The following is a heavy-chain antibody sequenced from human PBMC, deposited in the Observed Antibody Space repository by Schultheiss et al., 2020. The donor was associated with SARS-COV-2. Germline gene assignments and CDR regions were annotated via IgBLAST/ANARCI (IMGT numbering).Heavy chain of an antibody. V-gene: IGHV3-7*01. D-gene: IGHD6-13*01. CDR1: GFTFSASY. Sequence: GGSLRLSCAASGFTFSASYMNWVRQAPGKGLEWVANIKGDGSEKYYVDSVKGRFTVSRDNAKNSLYLQINSLRAEDTAVYYCARVSSSWYLVDYWGQGTLVTVSS. CDR3: ARVSSSWYLVDY. CDR2: IKGDGSEK. J-gene: IGHJ4*02.